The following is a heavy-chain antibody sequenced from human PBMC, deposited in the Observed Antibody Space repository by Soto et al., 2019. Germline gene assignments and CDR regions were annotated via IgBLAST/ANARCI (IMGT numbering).Heavy chain of an antibody. J-gene: IGHJ4*02. CDR3: ASLTTVTTTFDY. CDR2: IYYSGST. V-gene: IGHV4-59*01. D-gene: IGHD4-17*01. Sequence: SETLSLTCTVSGGSISSYYWSWIRQPPGKGLEWIGYIYYSGSTNYNPSLKSRVTISVDTSKNQFSLKLSSVTAADTAVYYCASLTTVTTTFDYWGQGTLVTVSS. CDR1: GGSISSYY.